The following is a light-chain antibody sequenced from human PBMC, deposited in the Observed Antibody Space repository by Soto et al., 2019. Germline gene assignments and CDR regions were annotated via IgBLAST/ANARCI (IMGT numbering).Light chain of an antibody. Sequence: EIVMTQSPGTLSVSPGQRATLSCRACQSISNNLAWYQQKPGQAPRLLIYGASTRATGIPVRFSGSGSGTDFSLTISRLEPEDFAVYYCQQYNNWPLTFGQGTRLEIK. CDR3: QQYNNWPLT. J-gene: IGKJ5*01. CDR1: QSISNN. V-gene: IGKV3-15*01. CDR2: GAS.